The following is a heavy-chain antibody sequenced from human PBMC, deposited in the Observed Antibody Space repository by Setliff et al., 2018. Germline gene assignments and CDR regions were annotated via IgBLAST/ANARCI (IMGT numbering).Heavy chain of an antibody. CDR3: AKSPHDFWSGRAFFDY. J-gene: IGHJ4*01. V-gene: IGHV3-23*01. Sequence: GGSLRLSCGASGFTYNNCWVSWVRQAPGKGLEWVSGISGSGGSTYYRDSVTGRFSISRDNSKNTLYLQMNSLRAEDTALYYCAKSPHDFWSGRAFFDYWGQGMLVT. CDR1: GFTYNNCW. D-gene: IGHD3-3*01. CDR2: ISGSGGST.